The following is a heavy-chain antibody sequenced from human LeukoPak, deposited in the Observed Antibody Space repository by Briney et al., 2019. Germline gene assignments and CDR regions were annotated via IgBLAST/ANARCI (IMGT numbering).Heavy chain of an antibody. V-gene: IGHV6-1*01. CDR1: VDSVSSNSAA. CDR3: ARDRSSGWYYFDY. J-gene: IGHJ4*02. CDR2: TYYRYKWYN. Sequence: SQTLSLTCAISVDSVSSNSAAWNWIRQSPSRGLEWLGRTYYRYKWYNNYAVSVKSRITINSDTSKNQFSLQLNSVTPEDTAVYYCARDRSSGWYYFDYWGQGTLVTVSS. D-gene: IGHD6-19*01.